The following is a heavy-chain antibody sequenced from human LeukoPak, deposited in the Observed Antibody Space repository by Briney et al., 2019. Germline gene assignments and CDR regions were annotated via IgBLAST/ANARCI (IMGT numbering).Heavy chain of an antibody. Sequence: SQTLSLTCAISGDSVSSNSAAWNWIRQSPSRGLEWLGRTYYRSKWYNDYAVSVKSRITINPDTSKNQFSLQLNSVTAEDTAVYYCARAQMDYGDYGYYYGMDIWGQGTTVTVSS. V-gene: IGHV6-1*01. CDR2: TYYRSKWYN. D-gene: IGHD4-17*01. J-gene: IGHJ6*02. CDR3: ARAQMDYGDYGYYYGMDI. CDR1: GDSVSSNSAA.